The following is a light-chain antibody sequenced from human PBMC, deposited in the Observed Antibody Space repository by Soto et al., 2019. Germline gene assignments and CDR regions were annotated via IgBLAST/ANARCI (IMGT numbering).Light chain of an antibody. CDR1: QSLSSNS. Sequence: EKMLTQFPDTLSLSPGERATLSCRASQSLSSNSLAWYQQKPGQAPRLLIYGASTRATGIPARFSGRGSGTEFTLTITSLQSEDFAVYYCQQYNDWLWTFGQGTKVDIK. J-gene: IGKJ1*01. CDR2: GAS. V-gene: IGKV3-15*01. CDR3: QQYNDWLWT.